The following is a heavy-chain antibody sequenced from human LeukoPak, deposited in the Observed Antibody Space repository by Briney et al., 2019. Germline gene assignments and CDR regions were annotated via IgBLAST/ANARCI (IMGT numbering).Heavy chain of an antibody. CDR3: ASLCSSTSCYKRNWFDP. D-gene: IGHD2-2*02. J-gene: IGHJ5*02. CDR1: GYTFTGYY. CDR2: INPNSGGT. V-gene: IGHV1-2*02. Sequence: ATVKISCKVSGYTFTGYYMHWVRQAPGQGLEWMGWINPNSGGTNYAQKFQGRVTMTRDTSISTAYMELSRLRSDDTAVYYCASLCSSTSCYKRNWFDPWGQGTRVSVSS.